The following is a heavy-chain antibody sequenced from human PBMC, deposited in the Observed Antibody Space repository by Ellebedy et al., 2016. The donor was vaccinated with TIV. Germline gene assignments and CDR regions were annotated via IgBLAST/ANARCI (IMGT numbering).Heavy chain of an antibody. CDR3: ARHTVDTAMVDYYYGMDV. V-gene: IGHV5-51*01. J-gene: IGHJ6*02. D-gene: IGHD5-18*01. Sequence: GESLKISXKGSGYSFTSYWIGWVRQMPGKGLEWMGIIYPGDSDTRYSPSFQGQVTTSADKSISTAYLQWSSLKASDTAMYYCARHTVDTAMVDYYYGMDVWGQGTTVTVSS. CDR2: IYPGDSDT. CDR1: GYSFTSYW.